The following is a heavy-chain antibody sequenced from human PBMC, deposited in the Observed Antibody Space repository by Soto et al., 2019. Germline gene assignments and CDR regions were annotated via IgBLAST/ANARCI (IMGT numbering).Heavy chain of an antibody. V-gene: IGHV3-23*01. Sequence: VESLTLSCAASGFNFSIYAMSWVRQAPGKGMELASAISGIGGITYYSDSVKASVTISLDNSKHTLYLHTDSLRAEETAVYYCAQDGKSRYITRIVVVNDYWGQGTLVTVSS. CDR3: AQDGKSRYITRIVVVNDY. CDR2: ISGIGGIT. J-gene: IGHJ4*02. CDR1: GFNFSIYA. D-gene: IGHD3-22*01.